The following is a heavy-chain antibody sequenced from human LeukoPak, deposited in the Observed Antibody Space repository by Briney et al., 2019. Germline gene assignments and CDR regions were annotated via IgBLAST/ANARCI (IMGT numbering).Heavy chain of an antibody. D-gene: IGHD1-1*01. CDR2: INPNSGGT. CDR1: GYTFTGYY. J-gene: IGHJ3*02. Sequence: ASVKVSCKASGYTFTGYYMHWVRQAPGQGLEWMGWINPNSGGTNYAQKFQGRVTMTRDTSISTAYMELSRLRSDDTAVYYCARFNPGRNAFDIWGQGTMVTVSS. CDR3: ARFNPGRNAFDI. V-gene: IGHV1-2*02.